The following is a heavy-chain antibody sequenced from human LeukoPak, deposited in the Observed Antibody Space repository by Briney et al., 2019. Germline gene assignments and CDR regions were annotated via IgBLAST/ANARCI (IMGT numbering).Heavy chain of an antibody. CDR2: ISTGSTTL. D-gene: IGHD3-22*01. Sequence: PGGSLRLSCAASEFTFSSYNFNWVRQAPEKGLEWISFISTGSTTLYYADSVKGRFTVSRDNARNSLYLQMNSLRAEDTAVYYCARRPGGYYDSNGILEYFDYWGQGTLVTVSS. CDR1: EFTFSSYN. CDR3: ARRPGGYYDSNGILEYFDY. J-gene: IGHJ4*02. V-gene: IGHV3-48*01.